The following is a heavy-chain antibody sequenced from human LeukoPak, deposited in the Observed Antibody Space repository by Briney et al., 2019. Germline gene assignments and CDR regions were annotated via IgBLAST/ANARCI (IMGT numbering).Heavy chain of an antibody. D-gene: IGHD3-10*01. CDR1: GGSISSYY. Sequence: PSETLSLTCTVSGGSISSYYWSWIRQPPGKGLEWIGYIYYSGSTNYNPSLKSRVTISVDTSKNQFSLKLSSVTAADTAVYYCAGEYYGSGSYAGIYYMDVWGKGTTVTVSS. V-gene: IGHV4-59*01. CDR3: AGEYYGSGSYAGIYYMDV. CDR2: IYYSGST. J-gene: IGHJ6*03.